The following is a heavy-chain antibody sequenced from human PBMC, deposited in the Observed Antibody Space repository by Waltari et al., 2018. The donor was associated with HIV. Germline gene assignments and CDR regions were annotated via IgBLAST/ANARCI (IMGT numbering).Heavy chain of an antibody. CDR2: VNPKSGNT. D-gene: IGHD2-21*02. J-gene: IGHJ2*01. V-gene: IGHV1-8*01. CDR3: ARASGDTYDHLYFDI. Sequence: QVQLVQSGAEVEKPGASLKVSCKASGYTFTSHDINWVRQATGQGPEWMGWVNPKSGNTLYAQNFQGRVTMTRDTSTNTAYMELIGLTSEDTAIYYCARASGDTYDHLYFDIWGRGTPVTVSS. CDR1: GYTFTSHD.